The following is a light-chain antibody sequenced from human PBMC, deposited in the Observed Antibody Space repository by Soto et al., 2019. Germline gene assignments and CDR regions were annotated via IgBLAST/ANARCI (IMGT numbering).Light chain of an antibody. CDR2: GAS. CDR3: QQYGSSPSIT. J-gene: IGKJ5*01. V-gene: IGKV3-20*01. CDR1: QNISSY. Sequence: EIVLTQSPATLSLYLGKRATLSGRASQNISSYLIWYQQKPGQAPRLIIYGASSRATGIPDRFSGSVSGTDFTLTISRLEPEDFAVYYGQQYGSSPSITFCQATRREIK.